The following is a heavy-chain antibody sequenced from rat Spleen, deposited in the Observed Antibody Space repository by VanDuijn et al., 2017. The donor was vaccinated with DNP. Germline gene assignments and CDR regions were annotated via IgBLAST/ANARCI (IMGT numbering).Heavy chain of an antibody. J-gene: IGHJ1*01. D-gene: IGHD1-11*01. CDR1: GDSITSNY. V-gene: IGHV3-1*01. Sequence: EVQLQESGPGLVKPSQSLSLTCSVTGDSITSNYWAWIRKFPGNKMEWMGYINYSGATAYNPSLRSRISITRDTSKNQFFLQLNSVTTEDTATYYCARGLNYGGYIYSWYFDFWGPGTMVTVSS. CDR3: ARGLNYGGYIYSWYFDF. CDR2: INYSGAT.